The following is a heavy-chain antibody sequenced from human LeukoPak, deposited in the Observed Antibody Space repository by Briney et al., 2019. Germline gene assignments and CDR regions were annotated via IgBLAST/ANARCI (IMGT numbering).Heavy chain of an antibody. Sequence: GGSLRLSCAASGFTVSSYCMNWVRQAPGKELEWVSVIYTGGGRYYADSVRGRFTISRDTSKNMVFLQMNSLRVEDTAVYYCARGIDYWGQGTLVTVSS. CDR2: IYTGGGR. CDR3: ARGIDY. CDR1: GFTVSSYC. V-gene: IGHV3-53*01. J-gene: IGHJ4*02.